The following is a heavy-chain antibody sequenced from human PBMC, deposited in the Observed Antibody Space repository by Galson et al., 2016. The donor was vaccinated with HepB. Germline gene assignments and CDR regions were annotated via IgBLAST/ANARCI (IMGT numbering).Heavy chain of an antibody. CDR2: ISPNFGAA. D-gene: IGHD2-2*01. CDR1: GGTFDSFA. CDR3: ARARGAMAAEWLG. J-gene: IGHJ4*02. V-gene: IGHV1-69*13. Sequence: SVKVSCKASGGTFDSFAIGWLRQAPGQGLEWMGEISPNFGAANYAQRLQGRVRITADESTNTAYMELSSLRSEDTATYYCARARGAMAAEWLGWGEGTLVTVSS.